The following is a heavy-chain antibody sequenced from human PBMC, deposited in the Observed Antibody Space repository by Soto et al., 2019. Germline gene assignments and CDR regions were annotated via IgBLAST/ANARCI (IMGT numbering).Heavy chain of an antibody. V-gene: IGHV3-48*02. CDR2: ISSSNRTI. CDR3: AREGWPLLQAGMDV. J-gene: IGHJ6*02. CDR1: GFTFRSYS. Sequence: GGSLRLSCAASGFTFRSYSMNWVRQAPGKGLEWVSYISSSNRTINYADSVKGRFIISRDNAKNSLYLQMHSLRDEDTAVYYCAREGWPLLQAGMDVWGQGTTVTVSS. D-gene: IGHD2-15*01.